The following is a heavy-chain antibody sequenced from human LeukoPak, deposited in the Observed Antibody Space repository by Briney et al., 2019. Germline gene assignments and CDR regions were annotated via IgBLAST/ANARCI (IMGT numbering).Heavy chain of an antibody. D-gene: IGHD3-10*01. J-gene: IGHJ4*02. Sequence: GGSLRLSCAASGFTFSSYTMNWVRQAPGKGLEWISYISSSRSTIYYTDSVKGRFTISRDNAKNSLHLQMNSLRAEDTAVYYCAREVLYYSNSGSSPYFDCWGQGTLVTVPS. CDR2: ISSSRSTI. CDR1: GFTFSSYT. V-gene: IGHV3-48*01. CDR3: AREVLYYSNSGSSPYFDC.